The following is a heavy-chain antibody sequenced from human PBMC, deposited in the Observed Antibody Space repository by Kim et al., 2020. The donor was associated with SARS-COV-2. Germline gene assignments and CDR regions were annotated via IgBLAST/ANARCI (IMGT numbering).Heavy chain of an antibody. Sequence: GGSLRLSCAASGFTFSSYWMHWVRQAPGKGLVWVSRINSDGSSTSYADSVKGRFTISRDNAKNTLYLQMNSLRAEDTAVYYCAQSSSWAAIDYWGQGTLVTVSS. CDR2: INSDGSST. J-gene: IGHJ4*02. D-gene: IGHD6-13*01. CDR1: GFTFSSYW. V-gene: IGHV3-74*01. CDR3: AQSSSWAAIDY.